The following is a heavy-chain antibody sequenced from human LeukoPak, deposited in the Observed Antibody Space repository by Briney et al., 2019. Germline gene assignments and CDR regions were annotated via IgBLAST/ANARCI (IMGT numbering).Heavy chain of an antibody. CDR1: GFSVSSYY. D-gene: IGHD6-19*01. Sequence: PGGSLRLSCAASGFSVSSYYMSWVRQPPGKGLEWVSVIYSTGSTYYAASVKGRFTISRDNSKSTLYLQMNSLRGEDTAVYYCARWSSSGFELDYWGQGTLVTVSS. V-gene: IGHV3-53*01. J-gene: IGHJ4*02. CDR2: IYSTGST. CDR3: ARWSSSGFELDY.